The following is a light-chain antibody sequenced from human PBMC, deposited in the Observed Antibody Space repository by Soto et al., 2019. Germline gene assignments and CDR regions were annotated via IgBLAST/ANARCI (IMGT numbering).Light chain of an antibody. J-gene: IGKJ1*01. CDR1: QSVSSN. CDR3: QQYHTWPPRT. V-gene: IGKV3D-15*01. Sequence: ILMTQSPATLSVSPGERATLSCRASQSVSSNLAWYQHKPGQPPRLLIYGASTRATGIPARFSGIGSGTEFTLTISSRESEDFAVYYGQQYHTWPPRTFGQGTKVEIK. CDR2: GAS.